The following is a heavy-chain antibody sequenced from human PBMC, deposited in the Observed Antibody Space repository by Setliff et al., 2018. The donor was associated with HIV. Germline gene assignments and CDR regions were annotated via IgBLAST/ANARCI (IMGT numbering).Heavy chain of an antibody. CDR1: RFTFDDYA. V-gene: IGHV3-9*01. Sequence: LGLSCAASRFTFDDYAMHWVRQAPGKGLEWVSGISWNSGGILYADSVKGRFTISRDNAKNSLYLQINSLRVEDTALYYCAKDTLPASARGSSMDVWGKGTTVTVSS. CDR3: AKDTLPASARGSSMDV. J-gene: IGHJ6*03. CDR2: ISWNSGGI.